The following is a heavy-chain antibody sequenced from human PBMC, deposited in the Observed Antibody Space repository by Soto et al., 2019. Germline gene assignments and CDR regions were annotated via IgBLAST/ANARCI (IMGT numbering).Heavy chain of an antibody. D-gene: IGHD6-25*01. V-gene: IGHV4-4*07. Sequence: QVQLQQSGPGLVKPSETLSLTCTVSGGSIRSYYWSWIRQPAGKALEWIGRIYTSGTTNYNPSLKSRVTILLHTSKNQFSLDLSSVTDADTAVYYCAREGSSGFGMDVWGQGTTVTVSS. CDR3: AREGSSGFGMDV. CDR2: IYTSGTT. CDR1: GGSIRSYY. J-gene: IGHJ6*02.